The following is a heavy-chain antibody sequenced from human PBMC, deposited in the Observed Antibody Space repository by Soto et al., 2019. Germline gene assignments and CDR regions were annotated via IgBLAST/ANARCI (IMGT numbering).Heavy chain of an antibody. V-gene: IGHV4-39*01. D-gene: IGHD3-3*01. Sequence: QLQLQESGPGLVKPSETLSLTCTVSGASISSSSYYWGWIRQPPGKGLEWIGSIYFSGSTYYNPSLTSRVTISIDTSNDQFSLKLSSVTAADTAVYYCASAYHFWSGQTPFDPWGQGTLVTVSS. CDR2: IYFSGST. CDR3: ASAYHFWSGQTPFDP. CDR1: GASISSSSYY. J-gene: IGHJ5*02.